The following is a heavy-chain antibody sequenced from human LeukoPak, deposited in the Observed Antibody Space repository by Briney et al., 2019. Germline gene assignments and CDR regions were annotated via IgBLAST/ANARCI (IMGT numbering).Heavy chain of an antibody. V-gene: IGHV4-59*01. CDR1: GGAICSYY. Sequence: SETLSLTCTVSGGAICSYYWSWIRQPPGKGLEWIGYIQYSGSSNYNSSLKSRVTISVDTSQNHFSLKVGSVTAADTAVYYCARGKRWLQSPFDYWGQGTLVTVSS. CDR2: IQYSGSS. J-gene: IGHJ4*02. D-gene: IGHD5-24*01. CDR3: ARGKRWLQSPFDY.